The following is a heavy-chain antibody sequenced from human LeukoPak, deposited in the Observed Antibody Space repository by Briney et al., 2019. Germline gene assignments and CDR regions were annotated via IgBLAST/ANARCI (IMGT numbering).Heavy chain of an antibody. Sequence: GGSLRLSCEASGFTFSIYEVNWVRQAPGKGLEWVANIKQDGSEKYYVDSVKGRFTISRDNAKNSLYLQMNSLRAEDTAVYYCARDLEVYGGWFDPWGQGTLVTVSS. CDR1: GFTFSIYE. J-gene: IGHJ5*02. V-gene: IGHV3-7*01. CDR2: IKQDGSEK. D-gene: IGHD6-6*01. CDR3: ARDLEVYGGWFDP.